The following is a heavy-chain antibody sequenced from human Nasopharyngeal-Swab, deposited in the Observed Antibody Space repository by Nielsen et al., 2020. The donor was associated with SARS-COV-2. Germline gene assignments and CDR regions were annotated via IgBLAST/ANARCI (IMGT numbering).Heavy chain of an antibody. CDR3: AKERLTFGSGSYPDY. Sequence: GESLKISCAASGFTISDYYMAWIRQAPGRGLEWVSYISTSGRSTDSADSVKGRFTISRDNSKNTLYLQMNSLRAGDTAVYYCAKERLTFGSGSYPDYWGQGTLVTVSS. CDR2: ISTSGRST. CDR1: GFTISDYY. J-gene: IGHJ4*02. V-gene: IGHV3-11*01. D-gene: IGHD3-10*01.